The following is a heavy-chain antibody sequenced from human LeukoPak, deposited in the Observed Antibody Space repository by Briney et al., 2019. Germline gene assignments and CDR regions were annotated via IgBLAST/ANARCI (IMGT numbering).Heavy chain of an antibody. V-gene: IGHV4-31*03. Sequence: PSETLSLTCTVSGVSISNGVYYYWTWIRQHPGKGLEWIGYIYNSGSTYYSPSLKSRVTISLDTSKNQFSLKLSSVTAADTAVYYCARGAPHGSGSFGDWFDPWGQGTLVTVSS. CDR1: GVSISNGVYYY. CDR3: ARGAPHGSGSFGDWFDP. D-gene: IGHD3-10*01. J-gene: IGHJ5*02. CDR2: IYNSGST.